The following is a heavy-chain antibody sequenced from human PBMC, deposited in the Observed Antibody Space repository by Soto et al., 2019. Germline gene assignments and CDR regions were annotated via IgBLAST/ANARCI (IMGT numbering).Heavy chain of an antibody. V-gene: IGHV4-4*07. D-gene: IGHD6-13*01. CDR3: VASLAASGLNWLDP. CDR2: IFANGHT. Sequence: ETLSLTCIVSGGSISEKYWNWVRQPPGKGLEWIGLIFANGHTDYNPSLKSRVTMSVDASKNQFSLRLASMTAADTAVYYCVASLAASGLNWLDPWGRGTLVTVSS. J-gene: IGHJ5*02. CDR1: GGSISEKY.